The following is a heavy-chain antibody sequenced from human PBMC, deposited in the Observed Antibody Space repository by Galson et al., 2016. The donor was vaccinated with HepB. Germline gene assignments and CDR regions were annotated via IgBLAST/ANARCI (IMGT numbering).Heavy chain of an antibody. D-gene: IGHD1-1*01. CDR2: INHKGNI. V-gene: IGHV4-34*01. Sequence: SETLSLTCAFKGRSFSAYYWIWIRQSPERGLEWIGEINHKGNINYNPSFKSRFTLSVDTPKQQFSLRLASVTAADAAVYYCARGRNWSFDIWGQGAQVSVSS. CDR1: GRSFSAYY. J-gene: IGHJ4*02. CDR3: ARGRNWSFDI.